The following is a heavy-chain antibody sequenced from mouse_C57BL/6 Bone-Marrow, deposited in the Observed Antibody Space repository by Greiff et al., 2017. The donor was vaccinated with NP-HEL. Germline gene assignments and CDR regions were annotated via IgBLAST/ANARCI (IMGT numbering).Heavy chain of an antibody. Sequence: VKLMESGPGILQSSQTLSLTCSFSGFSLSTSGMGVSWIRQPSGKGLEWLAHIYWDDDKRYNPSLKSRLTISKDTSSNQVFLKITSVDTADTATYYCARRAPYYYGSSYWYFDVWGTGTTVTVSS. V-gene: IGHV8-12*01. J-gene: IGHJ1*03. CDR2: IYWDDDK. D-gene: IGHD1-1*01. CDR1: GFSLSTSGMG. CDR3: ARRAPYYYGSSYWYFDV.